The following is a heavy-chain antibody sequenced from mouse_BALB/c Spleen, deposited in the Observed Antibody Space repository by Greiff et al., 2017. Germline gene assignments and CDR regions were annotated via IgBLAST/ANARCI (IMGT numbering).Heavy chain of an antibody. V-gene: IGHV2-3*01. D-gene: IGHD6-1*01. J-gene: IGHJ3*01. CDR2: IWGDGST. CDR3: AKTMAS. CDR1: GFSLTSYG. Sequence: QVQLQQSGPGLVAPSESLSITCTASGFSLTSYGVSWVRQPPGKGLEWLGVIWGDGSTNYHSALISKLSNSNNNSKSQVFLNLNRLQTDETATYKCAKTMASWGQGTLVTVSA.